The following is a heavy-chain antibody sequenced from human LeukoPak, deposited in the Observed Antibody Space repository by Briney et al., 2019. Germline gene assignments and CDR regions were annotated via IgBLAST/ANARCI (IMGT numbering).Heavy chain of an antibody. Sequence: TGGSLRLSCAASEFTFSSYAMHWVRQAPGKGLEWVAVISYDGRNKYYADSVKGRFTISRDNSKNTLYLQMNSLRAEDTAVYYCARDREWSRVYQYMDVWGKGTTVTVSS. V-gene: IGHV3-30*04. CDR3: ARDREWSRVYQYMDV. J-gene: IGHJ6*04. CDR2: ISYDGRNK. D-gene: IGHD6-19*01. CDR1: EFTFSSYA.